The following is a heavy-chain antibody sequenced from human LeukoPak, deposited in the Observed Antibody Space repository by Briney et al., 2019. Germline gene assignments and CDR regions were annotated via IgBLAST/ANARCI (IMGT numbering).Heavy chain of an antibody. CDR1: GFTFSSYA. D-gene: IGHD6-19*01. Sequence: GGSLRLSCAASGFTFSSYAMHWVRQAPGKGLEYVSAISSNGGNTYYANSMKGRFTISRDNSKNTLYLQMGSLRVEDMAVYYCARDPAYSNGWYGYFDYWGQGTLVTVSS. V-gene: IGHV3-64*01. CDR3: ARDPAYSNGWYGYFDY. CDR2: ISSNGGNT. J-gene: IGHJ4*02.